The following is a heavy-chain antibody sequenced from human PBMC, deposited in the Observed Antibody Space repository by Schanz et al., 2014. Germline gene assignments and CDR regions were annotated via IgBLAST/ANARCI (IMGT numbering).Heavy chain of an antibody. Sequence: EVQLVESGGGLIKPGGSLRLSCLASGFTFSSYAMTWVRQAPGKGLDWVSAISGSGSSTYYADSVKGRFTISRDNSKNTLYVQMNSLRADDTAVYYCARPSDSSWYMDVWGKGTTVTVSS. CDR3: ARPSDSSWYMDV. J-gene: IGHJ6*03. CDR1: GFTFSSYA. CDR2: ISGSGSST. D-gene: IGHD2-21*02. V-gene: IGHV3-23*04.